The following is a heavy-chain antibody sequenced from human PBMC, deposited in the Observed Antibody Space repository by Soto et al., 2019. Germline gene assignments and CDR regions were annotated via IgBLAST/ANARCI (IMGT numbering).Heavy chain of an antibody. Sequence: GSLRLSCAASGFNFSDHYMNWVRQAPGKGLEWVSYISGSSRYTNFADSVKGRFTISRDNAKNSLYLQMNSLRVEDTAVYYCARHTSGWHYYDYWGQGTPVTVSS. CDR3: ARHTSGWHYYDY. CDR2: ISGSSRYT. CDR1: GFNFSDHY. J-gene: IGHJ4*02. V-gene: IGHV3-11*06. D-gene: IGHD6-19*01.